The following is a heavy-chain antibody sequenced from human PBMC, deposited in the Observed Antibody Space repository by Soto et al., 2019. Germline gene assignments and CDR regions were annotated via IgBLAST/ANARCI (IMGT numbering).Heavy chain of an antibody. CDR2: IYHSGST. J-gene: IGHJ5*02. CDR1: GGSISSGGYS. CDR3: ARVVDNYDIFTGYSCLRFDP. V-gene: IGHV4-30-2*01. Sequence: SETLSLTCAVSGGSISSGGYSWSWIRQPPGKGLEWIGYIYHSGSTYYNPSLKSRVTISVDRSKNQFSLKLSSVTAADTAVYYCARVVDNYDIFTGYSCLRFDPWGQGTLVTVSS. D-gene: IGHD3-9*01.